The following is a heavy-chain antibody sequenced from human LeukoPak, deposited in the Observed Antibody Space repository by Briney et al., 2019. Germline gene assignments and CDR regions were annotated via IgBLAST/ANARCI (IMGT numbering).Heavy chain of an antibody. J-gene: IGHJ6*03. Sequence: SHTLSLPYVISGDSHSSNNAAWHWVRQSPSRGLGWHVRTYYRSKWSSDYAVSLKSRITINRDTSRNQFSLQLSSVAPEDTAVYFCAREGGYYYYIDVWGKGTTVTVSS. V-gene: IGHV6-1*01. CDR3: AREGGYYYYIDV. D-gene: IGHD2-15*01. CDR2: TYYRSKWSS. CDR1: GDSHSSNNAA.